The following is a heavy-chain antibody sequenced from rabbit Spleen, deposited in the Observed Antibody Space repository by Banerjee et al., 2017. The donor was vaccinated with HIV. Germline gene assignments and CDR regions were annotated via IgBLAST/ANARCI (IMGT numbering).Heavy chain of an antibody. V-gene: IGHV1S45*01. J-gene: IGHJ6*01. CDR3: ARDPNYASGHYIYNF. CDR2: IDAGGGGT. Sequence: QEQLVESGGGLVQPEGSLTLTCTASGFSFSNNYWMCWVRQAPGKGLEWIGCIDAGGGGTDYATWAKGRFTISKTSSTTVTLQLNSLTAADTATYFCARDPNYASGHYIYNFWGPGTLVTVS. D-gene: IGHD1-1*01. CDR1: GFSFSNNYW.